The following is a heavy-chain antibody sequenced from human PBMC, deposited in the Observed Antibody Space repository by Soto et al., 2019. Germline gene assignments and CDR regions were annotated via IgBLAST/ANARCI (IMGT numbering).Heavy chain of an antibody. Sequence: TGGSLRLSCAASGFTFSSYWMSWVRQAPGKGLEWVANIKQDGSEKYYVDSVKGRFTISRDNAKNSLYLQMNSLRAEDTAVYYCAREGIAAAGTLEDYYYYYMDVWGKGTTVTVSS. CDR3: AREGIAAAGTLEDYYYYYMDV. D-gene: IGHD6-13*01. J-gene: IGHJ6*03. V-gene: IGHV3-7*01. CDR2: IKQDGSEK. CDR1: GFTFSSYW.